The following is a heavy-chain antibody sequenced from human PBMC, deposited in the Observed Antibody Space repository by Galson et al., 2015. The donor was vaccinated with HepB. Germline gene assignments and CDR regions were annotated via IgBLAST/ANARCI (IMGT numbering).Heavy chain of an antibody. Sequence: SLRLSCAASGFTFSSYGTHWVRQAPGKGLEWVAVISYDGSNKYYADSVKGRFTISRDNSKNTLYLQMNSLRAEDTAVYYCAKDAADQGGQWGVLDYWGQGTLVTVSS. D-gene: IGHD1-26*01. CDR1: GFTFSSYG. CDR2: ISYDGSNK. CDR3: AKDAADQGGQWGVLDY. V-gene: IGHV3-30*18. J-gene: IGHJ4*02.